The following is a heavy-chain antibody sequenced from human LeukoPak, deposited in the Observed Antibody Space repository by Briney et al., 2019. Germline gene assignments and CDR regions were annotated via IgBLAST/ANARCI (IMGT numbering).Heavy chain of an antibody. CDR2: ISDYNGDT. V-gene: IGHV1-18*01. D-gene: IGHD3-9*01. CDR3: ARGGQYDTLTGYYTDY. CDR1: GYTFPIYG. J-gene: IGHJ4*02. Sequence: ASVKVSCKASGYTFPIYGINWVRQAPGRGLEWMGWISDYNGDTNYAQKLQGRVTMTTETSTSTAYMELRSLRSDDTAVYYCARGGQYDTLTGYYTDYWGQGTLVTVSS.